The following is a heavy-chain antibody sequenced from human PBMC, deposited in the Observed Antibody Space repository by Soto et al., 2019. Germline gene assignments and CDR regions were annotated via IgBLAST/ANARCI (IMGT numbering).Heavy chain of an antibody. D-gene: IGHD2-15*01. CDR3: ARTLATYCSGGSCYDGFDY. Sequence: GESLKISCKGSGYSFTSYWIGWVRQMPGKGLEWMGIIYPGDSDTRYSPSFQGQVTISADKSISTAYLQWSSLKASDTAMYYCARTLATYCSGGSCYDGFDYWGQGTLVTVSS. J-gene: IGHJ4*02. V-gene: IGHV5-51*01. CDR1: GYSFTSYW. CDR2: IYPGDSDT.